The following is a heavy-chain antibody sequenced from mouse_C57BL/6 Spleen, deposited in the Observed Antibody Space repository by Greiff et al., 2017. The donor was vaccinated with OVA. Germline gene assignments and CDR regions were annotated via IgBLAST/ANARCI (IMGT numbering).Heavy chain of an antibody. CDR1: GYAFSSSW. D-gene: IGHD2-5*01. V-gene: IGHV1-82*01. CDR2: IYPGDGDT. J-gene: IGHJ2*01. Sequence: QVQLQQSGPELVKPGASVKISCKASGYAFSSSWMNWVKQRPGKGLEWIGRIYPGDGDTNYNGKFKGKATLTADKSSSTAYMQLNTLTSEDSAVDFCARGYYSNSGFDYWGQGTTLTVSS. CDR3: ARGYYSNSGFDY.